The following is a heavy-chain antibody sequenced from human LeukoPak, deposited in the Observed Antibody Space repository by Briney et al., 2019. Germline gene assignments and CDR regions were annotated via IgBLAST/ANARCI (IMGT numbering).Heavy chain of an antibody. CDR3: ARVKQWLDFDY. CDR1: GGSISSYY. J-gene: IGHJ4*02. Sequence: SETLSLTCTVSGGSISSYYWSWIRQPPGKGLEWIGSIYYSGSTYYNPSLKSRVTISVDTSKNQFSLKLSSVTAADTAVYYCARVKQWLDFDYWGQGTLVTVSS. D-gene: IGHD6-19*01. CDR2: IYYSGST. V-gene: IGHV4-39*07.